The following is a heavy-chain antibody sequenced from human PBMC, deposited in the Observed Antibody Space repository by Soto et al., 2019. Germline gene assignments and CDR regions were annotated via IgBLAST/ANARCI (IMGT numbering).Heavy chain of an antibody. J-gene: IGHJ4*02. CDR3: VLCTTTSCYGKFDY. Sequence: GASVKVSCKASGFTFSNSAIQWMRHARGERLEWIGWIVVGSGNTNYAQKIQERVTIIRDMSTSTSYMELSSLTSEDTAVYYCVLCTTTSCYGKFDYWGQGTLVTVSS. V-gene: IGHV1-58*02. D-gene: IGHD2-2*01. CDR2: IVVGSGNT. CDR1: GFTFSNSA.